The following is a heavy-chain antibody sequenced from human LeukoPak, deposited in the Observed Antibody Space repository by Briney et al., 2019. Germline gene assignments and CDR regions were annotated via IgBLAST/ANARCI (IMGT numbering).Heavy chain of an antibody. CDR1: GFTFSSYW. V-gene: IGHV3-7*01. J-gene: IGHJ3*02. CDR3: ATDSRIVGATGASDM. CDR2: IKQDGSEK. D-gene: IGHD1-26*01. Sequence: GGSLRLSCAASGFTFSSYWMSWVRQAPGKGLEWVANIKQDGSEKNYVDSVKGRFTISRDNAKNSLYLQMNSLRAEDTAVYYCATDSRIVGATGASDMWGRGTRVTVSS.